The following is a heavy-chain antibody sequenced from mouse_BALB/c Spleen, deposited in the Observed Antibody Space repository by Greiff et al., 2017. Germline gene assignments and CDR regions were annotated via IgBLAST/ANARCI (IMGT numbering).Heavy chain of an antibody. CDR3: TRVREYDTWFAY. J-gene: IGHJ3*01. V-gene: IGHV5-6-4*01. D-gene: IGHD2-14*01. Sequence: EVQLVESGGGLVKPGGSLKLSCAASGFTFSSYTMSWVRQTPEKRLEWVATISSGGSYTYYPDSVKGRFTISRDNAKNTLYLQMSSLKSEDTAMYYCTRVREYDTWFAYWGQGTLVTVSA. CDR1: GFTFSSYT. CDR2: ISSGGSYT.